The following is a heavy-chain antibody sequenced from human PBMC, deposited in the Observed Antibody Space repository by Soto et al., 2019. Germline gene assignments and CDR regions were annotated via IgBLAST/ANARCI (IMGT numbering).Heavy chain of an antibody. CDR3: ARDFGSLGATIDY. CDR2: ISYDGSNK. Sequence: GGSLRLSCAASGFTFSSYAMHWVRQAPGKGLEWVAVISYDGSNKYYADSVKGRFTISRDNSKNTLYLQMNSLRAEDTAVYYCARDFGSLGATIDYWGQGTLVTVSS. CDR1: GFTFSSYA. V-gene: IGHV3-30-3*01. J-gene: IGHJ4*02. D-gene: IGHD1-26*01.